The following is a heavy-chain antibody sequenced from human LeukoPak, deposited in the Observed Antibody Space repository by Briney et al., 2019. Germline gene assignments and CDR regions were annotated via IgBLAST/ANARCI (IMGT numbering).Heavy chain of an antibody. V-gene: IGHV3-21*01. CDR2: ISSSGSYI. Sequence: GGSLRLSCAASGFTFSSYSMNWVRQAPGKGLEWVSSISSSGSYIYYADSVKGRFTISRDNAKNSLYLQMNSLRAEDTAVYYCARSPPLVVVAAHNYFDYWGQGTLVTVSS. CDR3: ARSPPLVVVAAHNYFDY. J-gene: IGHJ4*02. CDR1: GFTFSSYS. D-gene: IGHD2-15*01.